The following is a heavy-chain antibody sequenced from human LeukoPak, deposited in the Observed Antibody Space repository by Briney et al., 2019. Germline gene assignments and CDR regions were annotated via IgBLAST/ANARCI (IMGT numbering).Heavy chain of an antibody. D-gene: IGHD5-12*01. CDR1: GLTFSSFW. CDR2: VNSDGSIT. CDR3: ARVRATFSPHFDN. V-gene: IGHV3-74*01. J-gene: IGHJ4*02. Sequence: GGSLRLSCAASGLTFSSFWMHWVRRAPGKGLMWVSRVNSDGSITNYADSVKGRFTISRDNAKNTLYLQMNSLRAEDTAVYYCARVRATFSPHFDNWGQGTLVTVSS.